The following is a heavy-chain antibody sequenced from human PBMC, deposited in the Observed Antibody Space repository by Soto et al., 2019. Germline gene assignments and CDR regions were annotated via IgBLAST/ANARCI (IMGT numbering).Heavy chain of an antibody. CDR2: INPATGAA. CDR3: ARGGGVAVAGSAAFDM. Sequence: QLHLVQSGAVVKKPGASVTVSCSASGYPVTAYYMHWVRQAPGRGLEWMGGINPATGAAKYTQTFRGRVTMTRDTSTSTVFMELSGLTSEDTAVFYCARGGGVAVAGSAAFDMWGQGTLVTVSS. J-gene: IGHJ3*02. CDR1: GYPVTAYY. D-gene: IGHD6-19*01. V-gene: IGHV1-2*02.